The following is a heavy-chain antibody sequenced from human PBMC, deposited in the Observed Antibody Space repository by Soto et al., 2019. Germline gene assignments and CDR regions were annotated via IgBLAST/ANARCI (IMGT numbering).Heavy chain of an antibody. Sequence: EVQLLESGGGLVQPGGSLRLSCAASGFTFSSYAMSWVRQAPGKGLEWVSAISGSGGSTYYADSVKGRFTISRDNSKNTLYLQMNSLRAEDTAVYYCAIVRQQWLTTDYWGQGTLVSVSS. V-gene: IGHV3-23*01. CDR3: AIVRQQWLTTDY. CDR2: ISGSGGST. CDR1: GFTFSSYA. D-gene: IGHD6-19*01. J-gene: IGHJ4*02.